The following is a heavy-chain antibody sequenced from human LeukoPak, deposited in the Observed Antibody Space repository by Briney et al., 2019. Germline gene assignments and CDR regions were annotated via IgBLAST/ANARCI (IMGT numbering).Heavy chain of an antibody. CDR2: ITGSGGST. Sequence: GGSLRLSCVASGFTFSSYAMSWVRQAPGKGLEWVSVITGSGGSTYYADSVKGRFTISRDNSKNTLYLQMNSPRAEDTAVYYCAKDPSSGLSPYYFDYWGQGTLVTVSS. D-gene: IGHD3-22*01. CDR1: GFTFSSYA. V-gene: IGHV3-23*01. CDR3: AKDPSSGLSPYYFDY. J-gene: IGHJ4*02.